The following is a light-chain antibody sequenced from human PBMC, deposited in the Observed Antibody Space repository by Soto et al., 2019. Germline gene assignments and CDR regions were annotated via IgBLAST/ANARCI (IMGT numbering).Light chain of an antibody. V-gene: IGKV1-39*01. J-gene: IGKJ2*01. CDR2: AAC. CDR1: QDIGDS. CDR3: QHSWT. Sequence: DIQMTQSPSSLSASVGDRVTITCRASQDIGDSVNWYQQKPGKAPKLLICAACTLQSGVPPRFSGSGSGTEFTLTVSSLQPEDFASYYCQHSWTFGQGTKLET.